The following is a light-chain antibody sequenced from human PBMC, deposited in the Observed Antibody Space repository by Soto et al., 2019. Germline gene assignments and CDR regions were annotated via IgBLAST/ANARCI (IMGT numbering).Light chain of an antibody. Sequence: ASESVSRNLAWYQQKPGQAPRLLIYGASNRATGIPDRFSGSGSGTDFTLTISRLEPEDFATYYCQQYNSRWTFGQGTKVDI. CDR1: ESVSRN. V-gene: IGKV3D-15*01. CDR2: GAS. CDR3: QQYNSRWT. J-gene: IGKJ1*01.